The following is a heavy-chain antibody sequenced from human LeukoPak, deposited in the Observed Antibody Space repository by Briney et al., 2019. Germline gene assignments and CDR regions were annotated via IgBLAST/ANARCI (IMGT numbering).Heavy chain of an antibody. V-gene: IGHV1-2*02. CDR3: ARVSPFSSSWDFDY. Sequence: ASVKVSCKASGYTFTNYYMHWVRQAPGQGLEWMGWINPNSGGANYAQKFQGRVTMTRDTSISTAYMELSRLRSDDTAVYYCARVSPFSSSWDFDYWGQGTLVTASS. D-gene: IGHD6-13*01. CDR1: GYTFTNYY. J-gene: IGHJ4*02. CDR2: INPNSGGA.